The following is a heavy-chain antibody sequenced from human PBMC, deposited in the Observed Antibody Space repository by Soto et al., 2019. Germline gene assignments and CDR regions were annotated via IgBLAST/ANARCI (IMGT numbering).Heavy chain of an antibody. Sequence: LRLSCAAFGFTVSTNYRTWVRQTPGKGLEWVSIIYSNGNTYYADSVKGRFTISRDNSKNTLYLQMNSLRVDDTAVYYCVVEDLGMEVWGQGTTVTVSS. J-gene: IGHJ6*02. D-gene: IGHD2-15*01. V-gene: IGHV3-53*01. CDR1: GFTVSTNY. CDR3: VVEDLGMEV. CDR2: IYSNGNT.